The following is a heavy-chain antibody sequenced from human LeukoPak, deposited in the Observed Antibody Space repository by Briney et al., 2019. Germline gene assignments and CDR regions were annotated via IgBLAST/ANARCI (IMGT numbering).Heavy chain of an antibody. V-gene: IGHV1-46*01. J-gene: IGHJ4*02. D-gene: IGHD1-1*01. Sequence: ASVKVSCKASGYTFTSYYIHWVRQAPGQGLEWMGIINRSGGTTSYAQRFQGRVTMTRDTSTSTVYMELSSLRSEDAAMYYCARGRRAGTTGGPFDSWGQGNLVTASS. CDR1: GYTFTSYY. CDR3: ARGRRAGTTGGPFDS. CDR2: INRSGGTT.